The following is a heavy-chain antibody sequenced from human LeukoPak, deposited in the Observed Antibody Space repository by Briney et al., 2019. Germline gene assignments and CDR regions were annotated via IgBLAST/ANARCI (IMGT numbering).Heavy chain of an antibody. V-gene: IGHV4-34*01. CDR3: ARGMVPAAATTDDAFDI. CDR2: INHSGST. CDR1: GGSFSGYY. J-gene: IGHJ3*02. Sequence: PSETLSLTCAAYGGSFSGYYWSWIRQPPGKGLEWIGEINHSGSTNYNPSLKSRVTISVDTSKNQSSLKLSSVTAADTAVYYCARGMVPAAATTDDAFDIWGQGTMVTVSS. D-gene: IGHD2-2*01.